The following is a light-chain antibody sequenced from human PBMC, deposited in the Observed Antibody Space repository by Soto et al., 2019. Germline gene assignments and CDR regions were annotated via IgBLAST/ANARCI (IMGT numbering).Light chain of an antibody. CDR2: WAS. Sequence: DIVMTQSPDSLAVSLGERATIYCKSSQSILSSNNKNYLAWYQQKPGQPPRLLIYWASTREPGVPDRFSGSGSGTDFALTISDLQAEDVAVYYCQQHYTTPRVTFGPGTTVDIK. V-gene: IGKV4-1*01. CDR1: QSILSSNNKNY. CDR3: QQHYTTPRVT. J-gene: IGKJ3*01.